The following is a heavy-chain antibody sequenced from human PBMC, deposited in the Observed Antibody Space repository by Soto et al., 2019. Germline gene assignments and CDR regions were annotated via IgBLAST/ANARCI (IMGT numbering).Heavy chain of an antibody. V-gene: IGHV5-51*01. D-gene: IGHD4-17*01. CDR1: GYSFTNYW. Sequence: EVQLVQSGAEVREPGESVKISCKGSGYSFTNYWIGWLRQLPGKGLEWMGILYPSDSEIRYSPSFQGHVTISADKSTSTAYLQWSSLKASDTAMYYCARLLPAGYGDYERGWFDRWGQGTLVTVSS. J-gene: IGHJ5*02. CDR2: LYPSDSEI. CDR3: ARLLPAGYGDYERGWFDR.